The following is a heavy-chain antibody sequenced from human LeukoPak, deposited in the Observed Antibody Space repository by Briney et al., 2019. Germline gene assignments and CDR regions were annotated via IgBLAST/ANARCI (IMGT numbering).Heavy chain of an antibody. CDR2: INHSGST. J-gene: IGHJ4*02. D-gene: IGHD2-8*01. CDR3: ARGLGMVSYS. V-gene: IGHV4-34*01. Sequence: PSETLSLTCAVYGGSFSGYYWSWIRQPPGKGLEWIGEINHSGSTNYNPSFKSRVTISVDTSKNQFSLKLSSVTAADTAVYYCARGLGMVSYSWGQGTLVTVSS. CDR1: GGSFSGYY.